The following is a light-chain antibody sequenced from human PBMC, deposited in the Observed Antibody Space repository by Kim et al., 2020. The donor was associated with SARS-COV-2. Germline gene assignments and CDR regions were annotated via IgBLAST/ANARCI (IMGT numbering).Light chain of an antibody. CDR2: DNN. CDR3: GTWDSSLSAV. V-gene: IGLV1-51*01. CDR1: SSNIGNSY. J-gene: IGLJ3*02. Sequence: PGQKVTISCSGSSSNIGNSYVSWYQQLPGTTPKLLIYDNNKRPSGIPDRFSGSKSGTSATLGITGLQTGDEADYYCGTWDSSLSAVFGGGTKLTVL.